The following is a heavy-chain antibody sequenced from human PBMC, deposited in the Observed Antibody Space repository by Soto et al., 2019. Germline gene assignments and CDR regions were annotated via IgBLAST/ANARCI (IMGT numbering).Heavy chain of an antibody. J-gene: IGHJ4*02. CDR1: GFTFSSYS. CDR2: ISSSSSYI. Sequence: GGSLRLSCAASGFTFSSYSMNWVRQAPGKGLEWVSSISSSSSYIYYADSVKGRFTISRDNAKNSLYLQMNSLRAEDTAVYYCARDGDDILTCYYFDDWGQGTPVTVSS. V-gene: IGHV3-21*01. D-gene: IGHD3-9*01. CDR3: ARDGDDILTCYYFDD.